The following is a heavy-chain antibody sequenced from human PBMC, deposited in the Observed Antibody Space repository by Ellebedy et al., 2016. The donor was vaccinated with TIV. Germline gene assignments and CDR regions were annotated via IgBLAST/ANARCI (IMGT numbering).Heavy chain of an antibody. V-gene: IGHV1-2*02. CDR3: AVRYCSGGSCYYYYGMDV. Sequence: ASVKVSCKASGYTFTGYYMHWVRQAPGQGLEWMGWINPNSGGTNYAQKFQGRVTMTRDTSISTAYMELSRLRSDDTAVYYCAVRYCSGGSCYYYYGMDVWGQGTTVTVSS. D-gene: IGHD2-15*01. CDR2: INPNSGGT. CDR1: GYTFTGYY. J-gene: IGHJ6*02.